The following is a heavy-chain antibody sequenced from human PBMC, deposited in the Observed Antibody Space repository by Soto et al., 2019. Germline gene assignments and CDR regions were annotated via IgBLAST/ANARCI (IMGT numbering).Heavy chain of an antibody. Sequence: GASVKVSWKAAGYTFTSYGISWGRQAPGQGLEWMGWISAYNGNTNYAQKLQGRVTMTTDTSTSTAYMELRSLRSDDTAVYYCARDLLDIVVVPAASPAGYWGQGTLVTVSS. CDR2: ISAYNGNT. V-gene: IGHV1-18*01. CDR3: ARDLLDIVVVPAASPAGY. CDR1: GYTFTSYG. D-gene: IGHD2-2*01. J-gene: IGHJ4*02.